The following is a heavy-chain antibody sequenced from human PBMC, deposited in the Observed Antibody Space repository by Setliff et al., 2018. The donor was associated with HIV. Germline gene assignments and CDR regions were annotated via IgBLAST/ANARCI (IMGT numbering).Heavy chain of an antibody. J-gene: IGHJ5*02. CDR3: AKDYTTTFWEYNWFDL. CDR2: ISGSGDST. V-gene: IGHV3-23*01. D-gene: IGHD3-3*01. CDR1: GFTFSFHA. Sequence: GGSLRLSCAASGFTFSFHAMTWVRQAPGKGLEWVSGISGSGDSTYYAESVKGRFTISRDNSKNTMFLQMNNLRAEDAAFYYCAKDYTTTFWEYNWFDLWGQGTLVTVSS.